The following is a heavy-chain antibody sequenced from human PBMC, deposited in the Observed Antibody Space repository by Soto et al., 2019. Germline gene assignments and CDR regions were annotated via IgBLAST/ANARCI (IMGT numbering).Heavy chain of an antibody. CDR3: AKGGYYYDSSGYVDY. CDR2: ISYDGSNK. V-gene: IGHV3-30*18. CDR1: GFTFSSYG. J-gene: IGHJ4*02. Sequence: QVQLVESGGGVVQPGRSLRLSCAASGFTFSSYGMHWVRQAPGKGLEWVAVISYDGSNKYYADSVKGRFTISRDNSKNTLHLQMNSLRAEDTAVYYCAKGGYYYDSSGYVDYWGQGTLVTVSS. D-gene: IGHD3-22*01.